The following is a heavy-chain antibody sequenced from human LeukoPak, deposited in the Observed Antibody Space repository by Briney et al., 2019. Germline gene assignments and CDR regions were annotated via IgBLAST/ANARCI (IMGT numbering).Heavy chain of an antibody. Sequence: SETLSLTCAVYGGSFSGYYWSWIRQPPGKGLEWIGEINHSGSTNYNPSLKSRVTISVDTSKNQFSLKLSSVTAADTAVYYWAREGGSGWYWEYFDCWGQGTLVTVAS. D-gene: IGHD6-19*01. CDR3: AREGGSGWYWEYFDC. CDR2: INHSGST. CDR1: GGSFSGYY. V-gene: IGHV4-34*01. J-gene: IGHJ4*02.